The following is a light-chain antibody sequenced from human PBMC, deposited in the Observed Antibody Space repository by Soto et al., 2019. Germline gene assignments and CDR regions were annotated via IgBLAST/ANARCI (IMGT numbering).Light chain of an antibody. CDR1: QSISSW. CDR3: QYYNTFSGT. CDR2: DAS. Sequence: DVQITQSPSTLSASVGDRVTITCRASQSISSWLAWYQQKPGKAPKLLIYDASSLESGVPSRFSGSGSGTEFTLTISSLQPDDFATYYCQYYNTFSGTFGQGTKVDI. J-gene: IGKJ1*01. V-gene: IGKV1-5*01.